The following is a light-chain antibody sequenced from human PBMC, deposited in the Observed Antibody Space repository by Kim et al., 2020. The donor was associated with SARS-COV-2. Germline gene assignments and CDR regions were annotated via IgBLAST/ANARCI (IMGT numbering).Light chain of an antibody. Sequence: SASGGYRCTFPCGASQSFITLLAWYQEKPGKAPKLLIYDASSLESGVPSRFSGSGSGTEFTLTISSLEPDDFATYYCQQYNSYSQTFGQGTKLEI. CDR3: QQYNSYSQT. CDR2: DAS. J-gene: IGKJ2*01. CDR1: QSFITL. V-gene: IGKV1-5*01.